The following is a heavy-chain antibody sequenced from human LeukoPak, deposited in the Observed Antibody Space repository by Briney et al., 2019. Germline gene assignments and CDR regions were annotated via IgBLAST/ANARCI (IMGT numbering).Heavy chain of an antibody. D-gene: IGHD2-2*01. CDR1: GGSLSGYY. CDR2: INHSGST. CDR3: ARMPYYFDY. J-gene: IGHJ4*02. Sequence: SETLSLTCAVYGGSLSGYYWSWIRQPPGKGLEWIGEINHSGSTNYNPSLKSRVTISVDTSKNQFSLKLSSVTAADTAVYYCARMPYYFDYWGQGTLVTVSS. V-gene: IGHV4-34*01.